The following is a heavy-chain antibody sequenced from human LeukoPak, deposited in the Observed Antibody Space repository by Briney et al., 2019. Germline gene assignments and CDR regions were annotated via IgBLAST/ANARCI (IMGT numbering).Heavy chain of an antibody. J-gene: IGHJ5*02. CDR2: ISAYNGNT. CDR3: ARLRSSLTWFDP. CDR1: GYTFTSYG. V-gene: IGHV1-18*04. D-gene: IGHD6-13*01. Sequence: ASVKVSCKASGYTFTSYGISWVRQAPGQALEWMGWISAYNGNTNYAQELQGRVTMTTDTSTSTAYMELRSLRSDDTAVYYCARLRSSLTWFDPWGQGTLGTVSA.